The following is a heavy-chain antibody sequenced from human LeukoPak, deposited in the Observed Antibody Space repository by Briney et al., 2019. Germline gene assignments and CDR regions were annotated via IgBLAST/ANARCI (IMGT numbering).Heavy chain of an antibody. CDR1: GYSISSGYY. J-gene: IGHJ6*03. CDR2: IYHSGST. V-gene: IGHV4-38-2*02. Sequence: SETLSLTCTVSGYSISSGYYWGWIRQPPGKGLEWIGSIYHSGSTYYNPSLKSRVTISVDTSKNQFSLKLSSVTAADTAVYYCARAPASDYMDVWGKGTTVTVSS. CDR3: ARAPASDYMDV.